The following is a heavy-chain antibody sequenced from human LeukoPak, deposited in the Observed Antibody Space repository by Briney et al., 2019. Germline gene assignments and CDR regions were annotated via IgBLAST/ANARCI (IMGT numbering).Heavy chain of an antibody. CDR2: MNPVSGNT. V-gene: IGHV1-8*01. CDR1: GYTFTSYD. J-gene: IGHJ4*02. D-gene: IGHD2-2*01. CDR3: ARGRALPTATVAE. Sequence: ASVKISCKAFGYTFTSYDLDWVRQAAGQGLGWMGWMNPVSGNTGYAQKFQGRISMTRDASISTAYMELDSLRPDDTAVYYCARGRALPTATVAEWGQGTLVTVSS.